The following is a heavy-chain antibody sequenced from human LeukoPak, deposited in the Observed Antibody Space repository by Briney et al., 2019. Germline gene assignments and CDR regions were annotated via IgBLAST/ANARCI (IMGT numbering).Heavy chain of an antibody. CDR2: TKQDGSEK. Sequence: GGSLRLSCAASGFTFSSYWMSWVRQAPGKGLEWVANTKQDGSEKYYVDSVKGRFTISRDNAKNSLYLQMNSLRAEDTAVYYCAVYSSGWYRYFDYWGQGTLVTVSS. CDR3: AVYSSGWYRYFDY. CDR1: GFTFSSYW. D-gene: IGHD6-19*01. V-gene: IGHV3-7*01. J-gene: IGHJ4*02.